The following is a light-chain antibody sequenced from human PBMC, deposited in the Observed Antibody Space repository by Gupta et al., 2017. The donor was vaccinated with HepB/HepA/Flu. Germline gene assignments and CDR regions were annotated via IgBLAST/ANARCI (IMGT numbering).Light chain of an antibody. CDR2: FGS. CDR3: MHDLQAPHT. Sequence: DIVMTQPPVPLLVTPGEPASISCRSSQSLRDENGANYIDWYLQKPGQSPQLLLYFGSRWASGVPDRISGSGSGTDFTLKISRVKAEDVGIYYCMHDLQAPHTFGQGTKMEL. CDR1: QSLRDENGANY. J-gene: IGKJ2*01. V-gene: IGKV2-28*01.